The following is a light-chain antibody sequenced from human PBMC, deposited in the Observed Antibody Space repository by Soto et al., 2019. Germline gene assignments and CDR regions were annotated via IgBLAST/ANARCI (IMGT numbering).Light chain of an antibody. CDR2: GAS. CDR3: QQYGDSRT. CDR1: QSVTSSY. V-gene: IGKV3-20*01. Sequence: EILLTQSPGTLSLSPGERATLSCRASQSVTSSYLAWYQQKPGQAPRLLIYGASSRATGIPDRFSGSGSGTHVTLSISRLEPEDVAVYYCQQYGDSRTFGQGTKVEIK. J-gene: IGKJ1*01.